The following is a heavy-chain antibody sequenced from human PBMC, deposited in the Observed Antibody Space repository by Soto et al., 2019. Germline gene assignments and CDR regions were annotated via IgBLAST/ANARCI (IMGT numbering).Heavy chain of an antibody. CDR2: IIPIFNTA. V-gene: IGHV1-69*06. CDR3: ARGLVVPAGIRYYYYGMDV. D-gene: IGHD2-2*01. J-gene: IGHJ6*02. Sequence: SVKVSCKASGCTFSNYAISCVRQAPGQVLEWMGGIIPIFNTANYAQKFQGRVTITADKSTSTAYMELSSLRSEDTAVYYCARGLVVPAGIRYYYYGMDVWGQGTTVTVSS. CDR1: GCTFSNYA.